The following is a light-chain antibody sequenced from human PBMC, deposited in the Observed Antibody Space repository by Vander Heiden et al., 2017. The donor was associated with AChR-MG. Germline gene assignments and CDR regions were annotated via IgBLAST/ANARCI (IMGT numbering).Light chain of an antibody. CDR3: SSYTTSSTYV. Sequence: QYALTQPASVSGSPGQSITISCTGTSSDVGGYNYVSCYQQHPGKAPKLMIYDVSKRPSAISNRFSGSKSGNTASLTISGLQTDDEADYYCSSYTTSSTYVFGPGTEVSVL. J-gene: IGLJ1*01. V-gene: IGLV2-14*01. CDR1: SSDVGGYNY. CDR2: DVS.